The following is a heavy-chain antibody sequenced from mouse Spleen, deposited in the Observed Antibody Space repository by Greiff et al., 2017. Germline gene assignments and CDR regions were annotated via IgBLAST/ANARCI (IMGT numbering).Heavy chain of an antibody. J-gene: IGHJ1*03. CDR2: ISRGGDYI. D-gene: IGHD4-1*01. CDR3: TRANWDRYFDV. Sequence: EVKLVESGEGLVKPGGSLKLSCAASGFTFSSYAMSWVRQTPEKRLEWVAYISRGGDYIYYADPVKGRFTISRDNARNTLYLQMSSLKSEDTAMYYCTRANWDRYFDVWGTGTTVTVSS. CDR1: GFTFSSYA. V-gene: IGHV5-9-1*02.